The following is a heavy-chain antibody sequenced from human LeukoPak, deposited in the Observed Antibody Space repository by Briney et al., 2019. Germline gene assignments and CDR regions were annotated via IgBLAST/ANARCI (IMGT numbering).Heavy chain of an antibody. Sequence: GGSLRLSCTASGFTFSSFWMSWVRQAPGKGLEWVANIKQDGSEKYYVDSVKGRFTISRDNAKDSLYLQMNSLRAEDTAVYYCARDGYNYYGSSGYYYGCDYWGQGTLVTVSS. CDR3: ARDGYNYYGSSGYYYGCDY. CDR1: GFTFSSFW. J-gene: IGHJ4*02. D-gene: IGHD3-22*01. CDR2: IKQDGSEK. V-gene: IGHV3-7*03.